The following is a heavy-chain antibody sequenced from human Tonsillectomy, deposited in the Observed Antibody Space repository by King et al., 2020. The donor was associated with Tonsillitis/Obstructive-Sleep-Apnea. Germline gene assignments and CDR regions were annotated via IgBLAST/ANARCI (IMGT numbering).Heavy chain of an antibody. V-gene: IGHV3-11*05. D-gene: IGHD3-16*01. CDR2: ISSVGMYT. CDR3: ARPGDDLGFDF. CDR1: GFTFIDYF. J-gene: IGHJ4*02. Sequence: VQLVESGGGLVKPGGSLRLSCAVSGFTFIDYFMSWIRQAPGKGLEWLSYISSVGMYTSYADSVKGRFTISRDNANNLLYLQMDSLGAEDTAIYYCARPGDDLGFDFWGQGALVTVST.